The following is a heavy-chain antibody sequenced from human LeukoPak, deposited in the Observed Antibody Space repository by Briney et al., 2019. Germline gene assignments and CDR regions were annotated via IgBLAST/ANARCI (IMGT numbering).Heavy chain of an antibody. CDR2: IHPDSGGS. J-gene: IGHJ4*01. CDR3: ARPPRGYCSCGSCFDY. V-gene: IGHV1-2*02. D-gene: IGHD2-15*01. Sequence: ASVKVSCKASGYTFTGYYIHWVRQSPGQGLEWMGWIHPDSGGSNCAQKFQGRVTLTRDTSINTAYMELSSLRSDDTAMYHCARPPRGYCSCGSCFDYWGHGTPVTVSS. CDR1: GYTFTGYY.